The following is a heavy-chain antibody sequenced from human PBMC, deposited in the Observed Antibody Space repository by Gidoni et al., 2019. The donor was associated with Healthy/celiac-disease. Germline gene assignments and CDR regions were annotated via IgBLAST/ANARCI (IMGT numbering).Heavy chain of an antibody. CDR2: IYYSGST. CDR1: GGSISSYY. J-gene: IGHJ4*02. CDR3: ARDRRYCSSTSCYTLFDY. V-gene: IGHV4-59*01. Sequence: QVQLQESGPGLVKPSATLSLTCPVSGGSISSYYWSWIRQPPGKGLEWIGYIYYSGSTNYNPSLKSRVTISVDTSKNQFSLKLSSVTAADTAVYYCARDRRYCSSTSCYTLFDYWGQGTLVTVSS. D-gene: IGHD2-2*02.